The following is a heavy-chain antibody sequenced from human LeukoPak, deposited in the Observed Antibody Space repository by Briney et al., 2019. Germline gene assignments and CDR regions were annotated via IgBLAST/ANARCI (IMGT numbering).Heavy chain of an antibody. Sequence: PGGSLRLSCAASGFTLTSHGMDRVRQAPGKGLEWVSSISSGGTYIYYSDSLKGRFSISRDTAKNSVYLQMNSLRVEDTGAYYCAREGSSGYYENFDYWGQGTLVIVSS. D-gene: IGHD3-22*01. V-gene: IGHV3-21*01. CDR3: AREGSSGYYENFDY. CDR2: ISSGGTYI. CDR1: GFTLTSHG. J-gene: IGHJ4*02.